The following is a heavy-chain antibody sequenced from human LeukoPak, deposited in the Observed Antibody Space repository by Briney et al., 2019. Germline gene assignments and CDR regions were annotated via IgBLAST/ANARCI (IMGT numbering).Heavy chain of an antibody. CDR2: IYPGDSDT. CDR1: GYVFTTFW. J-gene: IGHJ3*02. CDR3: ARRAPGQAFDT. Sequence: GEPLKISCKASGYVFTTFWIGWVRQMPGKGLEWMGIIYPGDSDTRYSPSFQGQVTISADKSINTAYLQWSSLSASATAMYYCARRAPGQAFDTWGQGTMVTVSS. V-gene: IGHV5-51*01.